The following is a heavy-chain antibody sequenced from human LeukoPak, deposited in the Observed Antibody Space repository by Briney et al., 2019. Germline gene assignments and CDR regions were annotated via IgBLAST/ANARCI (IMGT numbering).Heavy chain of an antibody. J-gene: IGHJ4*02. D-gene: IGHD6-6*01. CDR2: VHTSGST. CDR3: ARDLLYSTSSDGQGY. CDR1: GGSISSYY. Sequence: SETLSLTCTVSGGSISSYYWSWIRQPAGMGLEWIGRVHTSGSTNYNPSLKSRVTMSVDTAKNQFSLKLSSVTAADTAVYYCARDLLYSTSSDGQGYWGQGTLVTVSS. V-gene: IGHV4-4*07.